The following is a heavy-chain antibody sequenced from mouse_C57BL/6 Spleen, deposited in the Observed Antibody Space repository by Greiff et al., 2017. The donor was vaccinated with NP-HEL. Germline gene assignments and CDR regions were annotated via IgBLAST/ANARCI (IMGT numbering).Heavy chain of an antibody. Sequence: VQLQQPGAELVMPGASVKLSCKASGYTFTSYWMHWVKQRPGQGLEWIGEIDPSDSYTNYNQKFKGKSTLTVDKSSSTAYMQLSSLTSEDSAVYYCARSDYGSSFYYAMDYWGQGTSVTVSS. J-gene: IGHJ4*01. CDR2: IDPSDSYT. CDR1: GYTFTSYW. CDR3: ARSDYGSSFYYAMDY. D-gene: IGHD1-1*01. V-gene: IGHV1-69*01.